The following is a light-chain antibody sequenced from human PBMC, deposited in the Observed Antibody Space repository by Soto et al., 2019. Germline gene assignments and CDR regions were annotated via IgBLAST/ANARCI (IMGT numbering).Light chain of an antibody. CDR1: QSLLHSNGYNY. Sequence: DIVLTQSPLSLPVTPGEPASISCRSSQSLLHSNGYNYLDWYLQKPGQSPHLLIYLGSNRASGDPVKFSGSGSCTDVTLEVSGVDAEDVGIYYCFIALLAPLHTFGPGTKVDI. CDR3: FIALLAPLHT. V-gene: IGKV2-28*01. J-gene: IGKJ3*01. CDR2: LGS.